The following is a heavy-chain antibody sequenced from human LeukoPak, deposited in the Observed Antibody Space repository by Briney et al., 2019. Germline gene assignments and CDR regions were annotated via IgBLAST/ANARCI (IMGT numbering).Heavy chain of an antibody. D-gene: IGHD6-19*01. CDR1: GFTFSNYW. V-gene: IGHV3-7*03. CDR2: IKQDGSVK. J-gene: IGHJ5*02. Sequence: GGSLRLSCAASGFTFSNYWMSWIRQAPGKGLEWVANIKQDGSVKNYVDSVKGRFTISGDNAKNSLYLQMNSLRAEDTAIYYCARDGDTSGWYAWGQGILVTVSS. CDR3: ARDGDTSGWYA.